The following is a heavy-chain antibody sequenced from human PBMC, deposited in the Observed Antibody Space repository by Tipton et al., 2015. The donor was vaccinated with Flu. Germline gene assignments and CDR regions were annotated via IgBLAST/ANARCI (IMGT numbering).Heavy chain of an antibody. J-gene: IGHJ2*01. CDR2: IYYSGST. V-gene: IGHV4-39*07. Sequence: LRLSCAVSGGSISTNDYYWGWIRQPPGKGLEWIGSIYYSGSTHYNPSLKSRVTISIDTYNNKFSLKLTSVTAADTAVYYCAREPTYYDILTGYSRRVWYFDLWGRGTLVPVSS. CDR1: GGSISTNDYY. D-gene: IGHD3-9*01. CDR3: AREPTYYDILTGYSRRVWYFDL.